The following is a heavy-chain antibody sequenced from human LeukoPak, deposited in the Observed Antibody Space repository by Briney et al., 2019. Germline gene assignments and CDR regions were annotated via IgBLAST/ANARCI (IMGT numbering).Heavy chain of an antibody. CDR2: ISGSGGST. Sequence: GGSLRLSCAASGFTFSSYAMSWVRQAPGKGLEWVSAISGSGGSTYYADSVKGRFTISRDNSKNTLYLQMNSLRAEDTAVYYCTRDLVRDVLRYFDWCFDYWGQGTLVTVSS. J-gene: IGHJ4*02. CDR1: GFTFSSYA. CDR3: TRDLVRDVLRYFDWCFDY. V-gene: IGHV3-23*01. D-gene: IGHD3-9*01.